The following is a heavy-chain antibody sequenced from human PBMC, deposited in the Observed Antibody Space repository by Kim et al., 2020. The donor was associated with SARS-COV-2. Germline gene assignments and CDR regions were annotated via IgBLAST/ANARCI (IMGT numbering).Heavy chain of an antibody. CDR1: GFTFSSYA. J-gene: IGHJ4*02. Sequence: GGSLRLSCAASGFTFSSYAMSWVRQAPGKGLEWVSAISGSGGSTYYADSVKGRFTISRDNSKNTLYLQMNSLRAKDTDVYYCAKVPGRSGDDYKLVSPSYYFDDWGQGTLVTVSS. D-gene: IGHD5-12*01. CDR2: ISGSGGST. V-gene: IGHV3-23*01. CDR3: AKVPGRSGDDYKLVSPSYYFDD.